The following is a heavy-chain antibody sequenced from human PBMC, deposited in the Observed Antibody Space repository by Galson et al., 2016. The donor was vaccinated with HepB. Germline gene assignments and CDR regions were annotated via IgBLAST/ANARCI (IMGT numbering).Heavy chain of an antibody. CDR3: ARALTDSFHITWHYGGFDC. J-gene: IGHJ4*02. CDR1: GCSVTSDY. Sequence: SVKVSCKAAGCSVTSDYMHWVRQAPGQGLEWMGIINPSGDDTTYAQKFQGRVTMTRDASTDTVYMELNSLRSEDTAVYFCARALTDSFHITWHYGGFDCWGQGTLVTVSP. CDR2: INPSGDDT. D-gene: IGHD3-10*01. V-gene: IGHV1-46*01.